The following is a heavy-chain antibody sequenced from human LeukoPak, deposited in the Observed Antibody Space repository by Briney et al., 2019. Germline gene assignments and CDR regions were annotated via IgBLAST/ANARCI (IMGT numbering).Heavy chain of an antibody. V-gene: IGHV3-30-3*01. CDR3: ARYALFLEWLHAFDY. Sequence: GGSLRLSCAASGFTFSSYAMHWVRQAPGKGLEWVAVISYDGSNKYYADSVKGRFTISRDNSKNTLYLQMNSLRAEDTAVYYCARYALFLEWLHAFDYWGQGTLVTVSS. J-gene: IGHJ4*02. CDR2: ISYDGSNK. D-gene: IGHD3-3*01. CDR1: GFTFSSYA.